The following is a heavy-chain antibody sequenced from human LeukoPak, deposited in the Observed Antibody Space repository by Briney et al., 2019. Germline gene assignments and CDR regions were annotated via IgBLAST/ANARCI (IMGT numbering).Heavy chain of an antibody. CDR1: GFTVSSNY. V-gene: IGHV3-53*01. J-gene: IGHJ1*01. Sequence: GGSLRLSCAASGFTVSSNYMSWVRQAPGKGLEWVSVIYSGGSTYYADSVKGRFTISRDNSKNTLYLQMNSLRAEDTAVYYCATTVGATSPFDFQRWSQGTLVTVSA. CDR3: ATTVGATSPFDFQR. CDR2: IYSGGST. D-gene: IGHD1-26*01.